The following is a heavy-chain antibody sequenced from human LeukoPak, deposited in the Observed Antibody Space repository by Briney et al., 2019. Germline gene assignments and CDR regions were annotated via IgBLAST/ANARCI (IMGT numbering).Heavy chain of an antibody. V-gene: IGHV4-34*01. CDR1: GGSFSGYY. Sequence: PSETLSLTCAVYGGSFSGYYWSWIRQPPGKGLEWIGSIYYNLSTSYNPSLLRRGTISVDTSKNQFSLRLTSVTAADTAMYYCAKGGDAYKVGNYWGPGTMVTVSS. J-gene: IGHJ1*01. CDR3: AKGGDAYKVGNY. D-gene: IGHD5-24*01. CDR2: IYYNLST.